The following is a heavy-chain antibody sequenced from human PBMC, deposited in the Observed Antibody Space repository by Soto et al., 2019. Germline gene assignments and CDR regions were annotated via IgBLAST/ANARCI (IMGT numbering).Heavy chain of an antibody. CDR1: GFTFSAYG. CDR3: AIARVVDSSLDH. CDR2: ISHDGSYK. J-gene: IGHJ4*02. V-gene: IGHV3-30*03. D-gene: IGHD2-15*01. Sequence: QVQLVESGGGVVQPGRSLRLSCAASGFTFSAYGMHWVRQAPGRGLEWVAIISHDGSYKAYADSVKGRFTIARDNSKGALYLHMNSPRADDTAVYYCAIARVVDSSLDHWGQGTLVTVSS.